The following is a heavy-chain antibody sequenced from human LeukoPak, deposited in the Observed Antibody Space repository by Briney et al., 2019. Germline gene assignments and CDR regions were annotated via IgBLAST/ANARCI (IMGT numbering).Heavy chain of an antibody. D-gene: IGHD5/OR15-5a*01. J-gene: IGHJ4*02. Sequence: QSGGSLRLSCAASGFAFSTYAMTGVRQAPEKGLQWVSTISTSGRATYYADSVEGRFTISRDNSKNTLYLQMNSLRADDTAVYYCAKARGSSVYEQFDYWGQGTQVTVSP. CDR3: AKARGSSVYEQFDY. V-gene: IGHV3-23*01. CDR1: GFAFSTYA. CDR2: ISTSGRAT.